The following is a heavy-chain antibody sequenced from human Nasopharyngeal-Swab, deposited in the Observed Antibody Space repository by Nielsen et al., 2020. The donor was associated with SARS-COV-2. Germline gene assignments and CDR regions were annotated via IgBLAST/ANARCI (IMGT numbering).Heavy chain of an antibody. D-gene: IGHD2-15*01. CDR2: IYYSGST. CDR3: ARGYCSGGSCYRYYYYYYMDA. V-gene: IGHV4-59*01. Sequence: WIRQPPGKRLEWIGYIYYSGSTKYNPSLKSRVTISVDTSKNQFSLKLSSVTAADTAVYYCARGYCSGGSCYRYYYYYYMDAWGKGTTVTVSS. J-gene: IGHJ6*03.